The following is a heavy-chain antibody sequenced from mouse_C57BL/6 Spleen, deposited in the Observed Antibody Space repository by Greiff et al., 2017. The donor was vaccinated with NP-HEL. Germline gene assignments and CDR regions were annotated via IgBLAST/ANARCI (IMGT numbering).Heavy chain of an antibody. Sequence: VQLVESGAELVRPGASVTLSCKASGYTFTDYEMHWVKQTPVHGLEWIGAIDPETGGTAYNQKFKGKAILTADKSSSTAYMELRSLTSEASAVYYCTSRNYRDFDVWGTGTTVTVSS. J-gene: IGHJ1*03. CDR2: IDPETGGT. V-gene: IGHV1-15*01. CDR1: GYTFTDYE. CDR3: TSRNYRDFDV.